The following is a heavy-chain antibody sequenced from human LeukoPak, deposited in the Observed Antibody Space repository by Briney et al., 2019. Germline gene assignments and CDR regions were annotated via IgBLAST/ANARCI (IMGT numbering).Heavy chain of an antibody. Sequence: GASMKVSCKASGYTFTSYGISWVRQAPGQGLEWMGWISAYNGNTNYAQKLQGRVTMTTDTSTSTAYMELRSLRSDDTAVYYCARDLVRNYDILTGYPLDYWGQGTLVTVSS. CDR2: ISAYNGNT. J-gene: IGHJ4*02. V-gene: IGHV1-18*01. CDR3: ARDLVRNYDILTGYPLDY. D-gene: IGHD3-9*01. CDR1: GYTFTSYG.